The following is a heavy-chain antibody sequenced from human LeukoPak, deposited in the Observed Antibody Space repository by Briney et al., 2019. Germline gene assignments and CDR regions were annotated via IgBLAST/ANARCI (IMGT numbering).Heavy chain of an antibody. CDR1: GGSFSGYY. Sequence: PSETLSLTCAVYGGSFSGYYWSWIRQPPGKGLEWIGEINHSGSTNYNPSLKSRVTISVDTSKNQFSLKLSSVTAADTAVYYCASTPIGYSSGWYYFDYWGQGTLVTVSS. CDR3: ASTPIGYSSGWYYFDY. D-gene: IGHD6-19*01. CDR2: INHSGST. V-gene: IGHV4-34*01. J-gene: IGHJ4*02.